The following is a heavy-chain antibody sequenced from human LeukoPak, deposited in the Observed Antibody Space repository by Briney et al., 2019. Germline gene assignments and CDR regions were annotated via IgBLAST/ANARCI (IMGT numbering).Heavy chain of an antibody. Sequence: SETLSLTCAVYGGSFSGYYWSWIRQPPGKGLEWIGEINHSGSTNYNPSLKSRVTISVDTSKNQFSLKPSSVTAADTAVYYCARGGVTTVPFDYWGQGTLVTVSS. D-gene: IGHD4-17*01. J-gene: IGHJ4*02. CDR1: GGSFSGYY. V-gene: IGHV4-34*01. CDR3: ARGGVTTVPFDY. CDR2: INHSGST.